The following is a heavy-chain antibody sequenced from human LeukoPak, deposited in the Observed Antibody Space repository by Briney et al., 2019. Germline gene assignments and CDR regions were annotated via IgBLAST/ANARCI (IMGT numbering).Heavy chain of an antibody. CDR3: GIGPGATLFDY. CDR1: GYSFTNYW. D-gene: IGHD1-1*01. V-gene: IGHV5-51*01. J-gene: IGHJ4*02. CDR2: IYPGDSDT. Sequence: GESLKIYCQGSGYSFTNYWIGWVRQMPGKGLEWMGIIYPGDSDTRYSPSFQGQVTISADKSISTAYLEWNSLKASDTAMYYCGIGPGATLFDYWGQGTLVTVSS.